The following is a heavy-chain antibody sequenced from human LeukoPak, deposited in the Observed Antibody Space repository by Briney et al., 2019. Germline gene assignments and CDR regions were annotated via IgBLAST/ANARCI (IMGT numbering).Heavy chain of an antibody. V-gene: IGHV1-2*02. J-gene: IGHJ4*02. Sequence: ASVRVSCKASGYTFTVYYMHWVRQAPGQGREWMGWINPNSGGTKYAQKFQGRVTMTRDMSISTAYMELSRLRSDDTAVYYCARGRSGELTWAFTLDSWGQGTLVTVSS. D-gene: IGHD3-10*01. CDR1: GYTFTVYY. CDR3: ARGRSGELTWAFTLDS. CDR2: INPNSGGT.